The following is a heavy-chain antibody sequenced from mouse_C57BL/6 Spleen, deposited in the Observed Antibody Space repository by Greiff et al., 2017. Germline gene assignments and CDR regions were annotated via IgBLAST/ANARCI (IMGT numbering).Heavy chain of an antibody. J-gene: IGHJ3*01. CDR1: GYTFTSYW. CDR2: IYPGSGST. D-gene: IGHD2-1*01. Sequence: QVQLQQPGAELVKPGASVKMSCKASGYTFTSYWITWVKQRPGQGLEWIGDIYPGSGSTNYNEKFKSKATLTVDTSSSTAYMQLSSLTSEDSAVYYCARYYGNGAWFAYWGQGTLVTVSA. V-gene: IGHV1-55*01. CDR3: ARYYGNGAWFAY.